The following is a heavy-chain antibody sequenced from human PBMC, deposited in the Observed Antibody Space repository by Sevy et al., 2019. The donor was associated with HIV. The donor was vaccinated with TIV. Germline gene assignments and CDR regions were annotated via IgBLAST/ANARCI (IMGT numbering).Heavy chain of an antibody. V-gene: IGHV3-49*04. J-gene: IGHJ6*02. CDR3: TRVEGAADWGMDV. CDR1: GFTFDDYT. D-gene: IGHD1-26*01. Sequence: GGSLRLSCRASGFTFDDYTMSWVRQAPGKGLEWVAFIRSKAYGGTTEYAASVKGRFTISRDESKSIAYLLMNSLKTEDTAVYYCTRVEGAADWGMDVWGQGTTGTVSS. CDR2: IRSKAYGGTT.